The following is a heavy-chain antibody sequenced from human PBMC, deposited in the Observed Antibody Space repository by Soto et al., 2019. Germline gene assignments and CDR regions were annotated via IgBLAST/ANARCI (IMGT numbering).Heavy chain of an antibody. D-gene: IGHD3-10*01. CDR2: IWYDGRNK. V-gene: IGHV3-33*01. CDR1: GFTFSSYG. Sequence: QVQLVEAGGGVVQPGKSLRLSCAASGFTFSSYGIHWVRQAPGKGLEWVANIWYDGRNKYYADSVKGRFTISRDNYKNTLYLQMDSLRADDTAVYYCARDLGSGRPNNWFDPWGQGTLVTVSS. J-gene: IGHJ5*02. CDR3: ARDLGSGRPNNWFDP.